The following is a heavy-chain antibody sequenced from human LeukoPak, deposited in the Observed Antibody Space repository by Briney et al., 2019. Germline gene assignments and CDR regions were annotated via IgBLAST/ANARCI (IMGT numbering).Heavy chain of an antibody. J-gene: IGHJ4*02. CDR2: ISGSGGST. Sequence: GGSLRLSCAASGFTFSSYAVSWVRQAPGKGLEWVSAISGSGGSTYYAASVKGRFTISRDNSKNTLYLQMNSLRTEDTAVYYCAKSAYGGSYQVPYWGQGTLVTVSS. CDR1: GFTFSSYA. CDR3: AKSAYGGSYQVPY. V-gene: IGHV3-23*01. D-gene: IGHD2-15*01.